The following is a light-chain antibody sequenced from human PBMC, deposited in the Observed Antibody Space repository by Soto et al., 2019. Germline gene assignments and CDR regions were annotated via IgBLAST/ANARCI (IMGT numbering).Light chain of an antibody. Sequence: QSALTQPASVSGSPGQSITISCTGTSSDVGGYNYVSWYQQHPGKAPKLMIYDVSNRPSGVSNRFSGSKSGNTASLTISGLQAEDEADYYCSSYTSSSTYVFGTGPKLT. CDR3: SSYTSSSTYV. V-gene: IGLV2-14*01. CDR1: SSDVGGYNY. J-gene: IGLJ1*01. CDR2: DVS.